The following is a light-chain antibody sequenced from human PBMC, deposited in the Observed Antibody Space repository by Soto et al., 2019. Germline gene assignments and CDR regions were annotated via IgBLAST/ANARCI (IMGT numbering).Light chain of an antibody. J-gene: IGLJ3*02. CDR2: ENS. Sequence: QSALTQPPSVSAAPGQKVTISCSGSNYNIGNNYVSWYQQLPGTAPKLVIYENSNRPSGIPDRFSGSKSGTSATLGITGLQTGDEADYYCGTWDSSLSAGVFGGGTKLTVL. V-gene: IGLV1-51*02. CDR1: NYNIGNNY. CDR3: GTWDSSLSAGV.